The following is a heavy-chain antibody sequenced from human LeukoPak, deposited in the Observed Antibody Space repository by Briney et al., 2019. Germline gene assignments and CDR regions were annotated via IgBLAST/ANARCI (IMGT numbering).Heavy chain of an antibody. CDR1: GYTLTELS. Sequence: ASVKVSCKVSGYTLTELSMHWVRQAPGKGLEWTGGFDPEDGETIYAQKFQGRVTMTEDTSTDTAYMELSSLRSEDTAVYYCATGKVDIPEESDYYYGMDVWGQGTTVTVSS. V-gene: IGHV1-24*01. J-gene: IGHJ6*02. CDR3: ATGKVDIPEESDYYYGMDV. D-gene: IGHD5-12*01. CDR2: FDPEDGET.